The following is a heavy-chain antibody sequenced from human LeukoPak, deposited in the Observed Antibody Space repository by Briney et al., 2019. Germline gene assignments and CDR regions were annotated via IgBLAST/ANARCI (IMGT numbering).Heavy chain of an antibody. CDR1: GFTFSDYT. Sequence: GGSLRLSCAASGFTFSDYTMDRVRQAPGKGLEWVSSISPSSTYIKYSDSVKGRFTISRDDAKNSLYLQMNSLRADDTAVYYCARDRDWNFDYWGQGTLVTVSS. CDR3: ARDRDWNFDY. V-gene: IGHV3-21*01. D-gene: IGHD3/OR15-3a*01. CDR2: ISPSSTYI. J-gene: IGHJ4*02.